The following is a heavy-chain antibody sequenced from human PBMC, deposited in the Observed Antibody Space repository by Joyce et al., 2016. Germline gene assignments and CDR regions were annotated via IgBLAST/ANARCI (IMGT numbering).Heavy chain of an antibody. D-gene: IGHD6-25*01. J-gene: IGHJ6*02. V-gene: IGHV2-5*02. Sequence: QVTLKESGPTLVKPTQTLTLTCTFSGFSLSTSGVGVGWIRQPPGKALAWLALIYWDDDKRYSSSLKSRLTITKDTSKNQVVLTMTNMDPVDTATYYCAHAPATDRYYGMDVWGQGTTVTVSS. CDR2: IYWDDDK. CDR3: AHAPATDRYYGMDV. CDR1: GFSLSTSGVG.